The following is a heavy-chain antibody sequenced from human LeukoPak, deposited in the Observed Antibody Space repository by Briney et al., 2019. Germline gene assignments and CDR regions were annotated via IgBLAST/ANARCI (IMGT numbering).Heavy chain of an antibody. Sequence: GGSLRLSCGASGFTLSSYWMHWVRQASGKGLEWVGRIRSKANSYATAYAASVKGRFTISRDDSKNTAYLQMNSLKTEDTAVYYCTISLSDYWGQGTLVTVSS. CDR3: TISLSDY. J-gene: IGHJ4*02. CDR2: IRSKANSYAT. V-gene: IGHV3-73*01. CDR1: GFTLSSYW. D-gene: IGHD2-21*01.